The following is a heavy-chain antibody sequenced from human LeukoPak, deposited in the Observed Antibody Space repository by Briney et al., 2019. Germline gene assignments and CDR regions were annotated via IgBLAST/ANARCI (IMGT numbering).Heavy chain of an antibody. D-gene: IGHD3-9*01. CDR3: ARIDDILTGYLVDGDYYYYGMDV. CDR2: ISAYSGNT. CDR1: GYTFTSYG. J-gene: IGHJ6*02. Sequence: ASVKVSCKASGYTFTSYGISWVRQAPGQGLEWMGWISAYSGNTNYAQKPQGRVTMTTDTSTSTAYMELRSLRSDDTAVYYCARIDDILTGYLVDGDYYYYGMDVWGQGTTVTVSS. V-gene: IGHV1-18*01.